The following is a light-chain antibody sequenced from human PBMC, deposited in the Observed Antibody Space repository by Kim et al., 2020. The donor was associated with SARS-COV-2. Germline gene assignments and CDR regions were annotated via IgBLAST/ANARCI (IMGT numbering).Light chain of an antibody. CDR2: DDN. CDR3: ASWDDSLNGV. Sequence: PGQRVTISCSGSSSNIETNKVNWYQLVPGTAPKLLIYDDNQRPSGVPDRFSASKSGTSASLAISGLHSEDEADYYCASWDDSLNGVFGGGTQLTVL. CDR1: SSNIETNK. J-gene: IGLJ2*01. V-gene: IGLV1-44*01.